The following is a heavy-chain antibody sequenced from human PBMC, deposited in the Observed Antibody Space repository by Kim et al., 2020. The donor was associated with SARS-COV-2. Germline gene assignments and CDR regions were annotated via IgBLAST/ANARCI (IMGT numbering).Heavy chain of an antibody. CDR1: GDSVSSNIAA. Sequence: SQTPSLTCVISGDSVSSNIAAWTWIRQSPSRGLEWLGRTHYRSKWSSDYAVSMRDRITISPDTSSNQFFLHLYSMTPEDTAVYYCAREYGGATDVSYYYGLAVWGPGTTVPVS. D-gene: IGHD1-26*01. CDR2: THYRSKWSS. J-gene: IGHJ6*02. V-gene: IGHV6-1*01. CDR3: AREYGGATDVSYYYGLAV.